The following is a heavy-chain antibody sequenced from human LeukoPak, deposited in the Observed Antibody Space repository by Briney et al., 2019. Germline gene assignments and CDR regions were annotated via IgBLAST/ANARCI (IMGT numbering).Heavy chain of an antibody. CDR3: ARDLDY. V-gene: IGHV4-59*01. Sequence: SETLSLTCTVSGGSISSYYWSWIRQPPGKGLEWIGYIYYSGSTNYNPSLKSRVTISVDTSKNQFSLKLSSVTAADAAVYYCARDLDYWGQGTLVTVSS. CDR1: GGSISSYY. J-gene: IGHJ4*02. CDR2: IYYSGST.